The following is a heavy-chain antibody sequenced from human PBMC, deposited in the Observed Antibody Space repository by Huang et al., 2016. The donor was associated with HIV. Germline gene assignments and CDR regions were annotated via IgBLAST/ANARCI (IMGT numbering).Heavy chain of an antibody. Sequence: QVTLRESGPALVKPTQTLTLTCTFSGFSLSTSGMCVTWIRQPPGKALEWLAHINWDNDKYFITSLKTRLTISKDTSRNQVVLTMTNMDPVDTATYYCARSAPWFYYGSGSSYYFDYWGQGTLVTVSS. J-gene: IGHJ4*02. V-gene: IGHV2-70*01. CDR3: ARSAPWFYYGSGSSYYFDY. D-gene: IGHD3-10*01. CDR2: INWDNDK. CDR1: GFSLSTSGMC.